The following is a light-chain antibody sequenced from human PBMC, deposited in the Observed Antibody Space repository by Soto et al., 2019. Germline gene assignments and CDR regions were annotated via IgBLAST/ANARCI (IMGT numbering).Light chain of an antibody. J-gene: IGKJ2*01. V-gene: IGKV1-33*01. CDR2: AAS. Sequence: DIQMTQSPSSLSASVGDRVIMACQASQDISRALSWFQQKPGEAPKLLVYAASGLEAGVPSRFSGGGSGTKFAFIISSLQPEDLATCYCQQYHTFPFALGRGTRLDVK. CDR1: QDISRA. CDR3: QQYHTFPFA.